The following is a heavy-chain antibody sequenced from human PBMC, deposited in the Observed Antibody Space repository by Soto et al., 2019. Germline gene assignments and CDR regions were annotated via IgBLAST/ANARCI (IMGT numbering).Heavy chain of an antibody. Sequence: QVQLVQSGAEVKKPGASVKVSCKASGYTFTDYYMHWVRQAPGQGLEWMGWINPDSGATNYAQKFQGRVAMPRDTYISTAAMDLSRRRSEHTAVYYCARRYYDVLAGYPSCDLWGRGTLVTVSS. D-gene: IGHD3-9*01. V-gene: IGHV1-2*02. CDR1: GYTFTDYY. J-gene: IGHJ2*01. CDR3: ARRYYDVLAGYPSCDL. CDR2: INPDSGAT.